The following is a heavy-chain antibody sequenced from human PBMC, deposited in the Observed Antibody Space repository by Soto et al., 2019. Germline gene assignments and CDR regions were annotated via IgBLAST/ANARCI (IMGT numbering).Heavy chain of an antibody. CDR1: GFTFSSYA. J-gene: IGHJ4*02. V-gene: IGHV3-64*01. CDR3: ARDRDWNYYFDY. D-gene: IGHD1-7*01. Sequence: GGSLILSCAASGFTFSSYAMHWVRQAPGKGLEYVSAISSNGGSTYYANSVKGRFTISRDNSKNTLYLQMGSLRAEDMAVYYCARDRDWNYYFDYWGQGTLVTVSS. CDR2: ISSNGGST.